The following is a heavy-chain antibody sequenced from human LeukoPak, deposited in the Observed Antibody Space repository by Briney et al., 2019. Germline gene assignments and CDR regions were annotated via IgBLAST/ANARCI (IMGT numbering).Heavy chain of an antibody. D-gene: IGHD5-24*01. Sequence: GGSLRLSCAASGFTFSSYAMSWVRQAPGKGLEWVSAISGSGGSTYYADSVKGRFTISRDNSKNSLYLQMNSLRAEDTAVYYCARLERKNWFDPWGQGTLVTVSS. CDR2: ISGSGGST. CDR3: ARLERKNWFDP. V-gene: IGHV3-23*01. CDR1: GFTFSSYA. J-gene: IGHJ5*02.